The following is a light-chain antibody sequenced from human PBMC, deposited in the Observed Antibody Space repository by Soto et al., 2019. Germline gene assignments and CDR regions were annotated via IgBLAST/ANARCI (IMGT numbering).Light chain of an antibody. CDR2: SAS. J-gene: IGKJ1*01. V-gene: IGKV1-39*01. CDR3: QQTYTTPWT. Sequence: DIPMTQSPSSLSASVGDRVTITCRASQSITTYFNWFQQRPGKAPKLLIYSASSLQSGVPSRFSGSGSGTDFTLTISSLQPEDFATYFCQQTYTTPWTFGQGTKVEI. CDR1: QSITTY.